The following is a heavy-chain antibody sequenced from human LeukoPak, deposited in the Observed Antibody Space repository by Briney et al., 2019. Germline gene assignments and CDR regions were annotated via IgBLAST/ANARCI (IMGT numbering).Heavy chain of an antibody. CDR2: IQSDGSYK. V-gene: IGHV3-33*01. CDR1: GFTFSHYG. J-gene: IGHJ5*02. D-gene: IGHD3-3*02. CDR3: ARDVDTSNHMSIFDP. Sequence: PGGSLRLSCAGSGFTFSHYGMHWVRQGPGKGLEWVAGIQSDGSYKYYEDSLKGRFTISRDNFKNILYLQMNSPRAEDTAVYSCARDVDTSNHMSIFDPWGQGTLVTVSS.